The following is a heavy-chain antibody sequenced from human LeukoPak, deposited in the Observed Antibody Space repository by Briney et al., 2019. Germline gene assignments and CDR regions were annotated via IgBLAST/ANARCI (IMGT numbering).Heavy chain of an antibody. CDR2: INTKNGDT. Sequence: GASVKVSCKASGYTFSSYYMHWVRQAPGQGLEWMGWINTKNGDTNYAQKLQGRVTMTTDTSTNTAYMESRSLRSDDTAVYYCARESGHCYGDNRFYFFDLWGQGFLVTVSS. CDR3: ARESGHCYGDNRFYFFDL. J-gene: IGHJ4*02. CDR1: GYTFSSYY. D-gene: IGHD2-21*01. V-gene: IGHV1-18*04.